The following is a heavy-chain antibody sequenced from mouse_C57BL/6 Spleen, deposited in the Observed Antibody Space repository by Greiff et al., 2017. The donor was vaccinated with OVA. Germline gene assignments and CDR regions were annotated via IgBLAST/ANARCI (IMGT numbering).Heavy chain of an antibody. V-gene: IGHV1-53*01. D-gene: IGHD1-1*01. CDR2: INPSNGGT. CDR3: ASSYYYAAVFAY. J-gene: IGHJ3*01. CDR1: GYTFTSYW. Sequence: VQLQQPGTELVKPGASVKLSCKASGYTFTSYWMHWVKQRPGQGLEWIGNINPSNGGTNYNEKFKSKATLTVDKSSSTAYMQLSSLTSEDSAVYFFASSYYYAAVFAYWGQGTLVTVSA.